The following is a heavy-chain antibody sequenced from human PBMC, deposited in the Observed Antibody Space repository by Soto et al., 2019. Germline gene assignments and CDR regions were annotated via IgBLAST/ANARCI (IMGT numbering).Heavy chain of an antibody. J-gene: IGHJ4*02. D-gene: IGHD1-1*01. V-gene: IGHV3-74*01. CDR1: GFTFSAYW. CDR2: ISDDGSTA. Sequence: GGSLRLSCAVSGFTFSAYWMHWVRQVPGKGLTWVSRISDDGSTATYADSVKGRFVISRDNAKNSLYLEMNTLRVDDSGLYYCARGPRVSSTGTGAHWGRGTLVAVSS. CDR3: ARGPRVSSTGTGAH.